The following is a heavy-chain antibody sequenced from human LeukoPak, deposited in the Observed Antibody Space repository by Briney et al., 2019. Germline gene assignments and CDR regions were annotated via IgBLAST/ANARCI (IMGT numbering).Heavy chain of an antibody. Sequence: PGGSLRLSCAVSGFTLSNYGMSWVRQAPGKGLEWVAGISGSGGTTNYADSVKGRFTISRDNPKNALFLHMNSLRAEDTAVYFCAKRGVVIRVILVGFHKEAYYFDSWGQGALVTVSS. CDR2: ISGSGGTT. D-gene: IGHD3-22*01. CDR3: AKRGVVIRVILVGFHKEAYYFDS. CDR1: GFTLSNYG. J-gene: IGHJ4*02. V-gene: IGHV3-23*01.